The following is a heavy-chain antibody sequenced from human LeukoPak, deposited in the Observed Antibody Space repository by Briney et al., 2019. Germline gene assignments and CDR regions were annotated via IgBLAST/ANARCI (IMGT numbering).Heavy chain of an antibody. V-gene: IGHV4-61*02. CDR1: GGSISSSSYY. J-gene: IGHJ3*02. CDR2: IYTSGST. CDR3: ARTMGRITIFGVVSEDAFDI. Sequence: SETLSLTCTVSGGSISSSSYYWSWIRQPAGKGLEWIGRIYTSGSTNYNPSLKSRVTISVDTSKNQFSLKLSSVTAADTAVYYRARTMGRITIFGVVSEDAFDIWGQGTMVTVSS. D-gene: IGHD3-3*01.